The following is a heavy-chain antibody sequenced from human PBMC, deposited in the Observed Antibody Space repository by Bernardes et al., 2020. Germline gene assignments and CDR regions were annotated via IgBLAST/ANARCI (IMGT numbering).Heavy chain of an antibody. V-gene: IGHV3-23*01. Sequence: VGSLSLSCVVSGFTFGSRAMSWLRQAPGRGLEWVSSISGGAEMTYYADSVKGRFTISRDNSKNTLYLQMDSLATEDTAIYSCAKDAYHVYYDSAGYFDFWGRGTPVTVSS. J-gene: IGHJ5*01. CDR3: AKDAYHVYYDSAGYFDF. D-gene: IGHD3-22*01. CDR2: ISGGAEMT. CDR1: GFTFGSRA.